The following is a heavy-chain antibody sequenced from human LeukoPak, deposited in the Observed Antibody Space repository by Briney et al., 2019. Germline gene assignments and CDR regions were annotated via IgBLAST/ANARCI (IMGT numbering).Heavy chain of an antibody. D-gene: IGHD5-18*01. V-gene: IGHV4-59*10. CDR1: GGSFSGYY. CDR3: ARGLWSFDD. CDR2: IYTSGST. Sequence: SETLSLTCAAYGGSFSGYYWSWIRQPAGKGLEWIGRIYTSGSTNHNPSLESRVTISLDTSKNQFSLKLSSVTAADTAVYYCARGLWSFDDWGQGTLVTVSS. J-gene: IGHJ4*02.